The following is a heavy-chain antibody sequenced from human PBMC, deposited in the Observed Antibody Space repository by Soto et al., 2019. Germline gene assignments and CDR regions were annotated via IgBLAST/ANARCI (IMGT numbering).Heavy chain of an antibody. J-gene: IGHJ5*02. V-gene: IGHV3-49*03. CDR3: TRDLINIVVVPAAKNWFDP. CDR2: IRSKAYGGTT. D-gene: IGHD2-2*01. CDR1: GFTFGDYA. Sequence: GGSLRLSCTASGFTFGDYAMSWFRQAPGKGLEWVGFIRSKAYGGTTEYAASVKGRLTISRDDSKSIAYLQMNSLKTEDTAVYYCTRDLINIVVVPAAKNWFDPWGQGTLVTVSS.